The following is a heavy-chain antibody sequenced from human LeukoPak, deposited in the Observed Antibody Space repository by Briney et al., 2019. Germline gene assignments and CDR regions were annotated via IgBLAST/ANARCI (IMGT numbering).Heavy chain of an antibody. Sequence: GESLKISCKGSGYSFTSYWIGWVRQMPGKGLEWMRIIHPGDSDTRYSPSFQGQVAISADRSISTAYLQWSSLKASDTALYYCARLGGYCSRTSCYGGPFGYWGQGTLVTVSS. CDR1: GYSFTSYW. J-gene: IGHJ4*02. CDR2: IHPGDSDT. CDR3: ARLGGYCSRTSCYGGPFGY. V-gene: IGHV5-51*01. D-gene: IGHD2-2*01.